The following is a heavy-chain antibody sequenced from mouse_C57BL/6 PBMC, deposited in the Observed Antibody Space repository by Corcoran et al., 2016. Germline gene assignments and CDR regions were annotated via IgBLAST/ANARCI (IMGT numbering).Heavy chain of an antibody. CDR3: AREDYDYGFAY. Sequence: QNQLVQSGPELKKHGETVKISCKASGYTFTTYGMSWVKQAPGKGLKWMGWINTYSGVPTYADDFKGRFAFSLETSASTAYLQINNLKNEDTATYFCAREDYDYGFAYWGQGTLVTVSA. D-gene: IGHD2-4*01. CDR2: INTYSGVP. V-gene: IGHV9-3*01. CDR1: GYTFTTYG. J-gene: IGHJ3*01.